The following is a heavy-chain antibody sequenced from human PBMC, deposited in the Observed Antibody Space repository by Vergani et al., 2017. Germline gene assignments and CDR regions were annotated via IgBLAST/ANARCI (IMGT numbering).Heavy chain of an antibody. CDR2: ISGSGGST. CDR1: GFTFSSYA. J-gene: IGHJ4*02. CDR3: AKEAGYDSSGYYHIDY. Sequence: EVQLLESGGGLVQPGGSLRPSCAASGFTFSSYAMSWVRQAPGKGLEWVSAISGSGGSTYYADSVKGRFTISRDNSKNTLYLQMNSLRAEDTAVYYCAKEAGYDSSGYYHIDYWGQGTLVTVSS. V-gene: IGHV3-23*01. D-gene: IGHD3-22*01.